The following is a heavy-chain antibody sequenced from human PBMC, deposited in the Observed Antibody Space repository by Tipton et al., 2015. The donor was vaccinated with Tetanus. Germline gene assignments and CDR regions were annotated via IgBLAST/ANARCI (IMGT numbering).Heavy chain of an antibody. D-gene: IGHD6-6*01. Sequence: SLRLSCAASGFTFSNYWMHWVRQAPGKGLEWVSAISGSGGSTYYADSVKGRFTISRDNSKNTLYLQMNSLRAEDTAVYYCAKAPGAARRYYYGMDVWGQGTTVTVSS. CDR2: ISGSGGST. J-gene: IGHJ6*02. CDR3: AKAPGAARRYYYGMDV. V-gene: IGHV3-23*01. CDR1: GFTFSNYW.